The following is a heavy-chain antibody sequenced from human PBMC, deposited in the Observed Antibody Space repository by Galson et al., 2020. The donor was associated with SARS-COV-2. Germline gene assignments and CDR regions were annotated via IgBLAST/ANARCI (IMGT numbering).Heavy chain of an antibody. V-gene: IGHV3-30*01. D-gene: IGHD4-4*01. CDR3: ARNDYSNYVLY. CDR2: ISYDGSNK. Sequence: GGSLRLSCAASGFTFSSYAMHWVRQAPGKGLEWVAVISYDGSNKYYADSVKGRFTISRDNSKNTLYLQMNSLRAEDTAVYYCARNDYSNYVLYWGQGTLVTVSS. CDR1: GFTFSSYA. J-gene: IGHJ4*02.